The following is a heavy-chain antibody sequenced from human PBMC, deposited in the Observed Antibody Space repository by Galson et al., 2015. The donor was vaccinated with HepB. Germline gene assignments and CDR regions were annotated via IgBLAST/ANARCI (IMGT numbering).Heavy chain of an antibody. Sequence: SLRLSCAASGFTVSSNYMSWVRQAPGKGLEWVSVIYSGGSTYYADSVKGRFTISRDNSKNTLYLQMNSLRAEDTAVYYCARGVYSSSWSMGYWGQGTLVTVSS. CDR1: GFTVSSNY. CDR2: IYSGGST. V-gene: IGHV3-53*01. CDR3: ARGVYSSSWSMGY. J-gene: IGHJ4*02. D-gene: IGHD6-13*01.